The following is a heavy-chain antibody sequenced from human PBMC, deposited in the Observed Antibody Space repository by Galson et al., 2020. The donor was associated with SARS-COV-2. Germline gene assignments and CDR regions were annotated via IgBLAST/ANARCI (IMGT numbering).Heavy chain of an antibody. J-gene: IGHJ6*02. CDR3: ARDASWAMFGIDV. CDR2: ISSSSDYI. V-gene: IGHV3-21*01. CDR1: GFTFSSYT. D-gene: IGHD1-26*01. Sequence: GGSLRLSCAVSGFTFSSYTMNWVRQAPGKGLEWVAAISSSSDYIYYADSMKGRFTISRDNAKDSLSLQMNSLRAEGTAVYYCARDASWAMFGIDVWGQGTTVTVSS.